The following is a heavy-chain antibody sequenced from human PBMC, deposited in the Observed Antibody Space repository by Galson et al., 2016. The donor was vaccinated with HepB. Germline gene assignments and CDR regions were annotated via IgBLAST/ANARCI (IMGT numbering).Heavy chain of an antibody. Sequence: SLRLSCAASGFTFSTYDMHWVRQVPGKGLQWVSAIGTGDDTYYPDSVKGRFIISSENDRRSLFLQMNSLKAEDTAVYYCVREGLNWEFDSWGQGTLVTVSS. V-gene: IGHV3-13*01. J-gene: IGHJ4*02. CDR3: VREGLNWEFDS. CDR1: GFTFSTYD. D-gene: IGHD3/OR15-3a*01. CDR2: IGTGDDT.